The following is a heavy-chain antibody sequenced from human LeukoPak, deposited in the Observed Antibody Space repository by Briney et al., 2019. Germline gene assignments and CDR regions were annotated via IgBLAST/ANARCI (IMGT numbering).Heavy chain of an antibody. CDR1: GGTFSTYA. J-gene: IGHJ4*02. CDR2: IIPIFGKA. D-gene: IGHD2-15*01. CDR3: ARAGEYCSGGSCYSGVYFDY. Sequence: SVKVTCKASGGTFSTYAVSWVRQAPGQGLEWMGGIIPIFGKADYAQKFQDRVTITADESTSTAYMELSSLRSEDTALYYCARAGEYCSGGSCYSGVYFDYRGQGTLVTVSS. V-gene: IGHV1-69*13.